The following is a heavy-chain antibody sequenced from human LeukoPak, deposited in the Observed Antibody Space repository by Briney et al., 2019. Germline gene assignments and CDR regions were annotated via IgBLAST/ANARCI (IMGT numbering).Heavy chain of an antibody. J-gene: IGHJ6*03. CDR3: AREEGGYCTNGVCPNYYYYYMDV. CDR1: GYTFTSYG. CDR2: ISAYNGNT. V-gene: IGHV1-18*01. Sequence: ASVKVSCKASGYTFTSYGISWVRQAPGQGLEWMGWISAYNGNTNYAQKLQGRVTMTTDTSTSTAYMELRSLRSDDSAVYYCAREEGGYCTNGVCPNYYYYYMDVWGKGTTVTVSS. D-gene: IGHD2-8*01.